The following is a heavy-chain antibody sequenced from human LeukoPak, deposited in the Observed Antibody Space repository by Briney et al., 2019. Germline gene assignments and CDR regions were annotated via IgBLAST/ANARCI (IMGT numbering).Heavy chain of an antibody. CDR3: AKEGDSAMVKFLDQINHFDY. Sequence: SETLSLTCTVSGGSISSGSYYWSWIRQPAGKGLEWIGRIYTSGSTNYNPSLKSRVTISVDTSKNQFSLKLSSVTAADTAVYYCAKEGDSAMVKFLDQINHFDYWGQGTLVTVSS. D-gene: IGHD5-18*01. J-gene: IGHJ4*02. CDR1: GGSISSGSYY. V-gene: IGHV4-61*02. CDR2: IYTSGST.